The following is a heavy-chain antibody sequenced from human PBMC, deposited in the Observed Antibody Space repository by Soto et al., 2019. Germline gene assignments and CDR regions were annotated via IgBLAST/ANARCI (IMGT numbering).Heavy chain of an antibody. V-gene: IGHV4-34*01. CDR1: SGSFRVYY. CDR2: ISQSGHT. Sequence: SEPRSLTCSIYSGSFRVYYWSWIRLPAGKGLEWIGEISQSGHTNYSPSLKSRVSISIDTSKKQFSLNLASVSAADTAVYYCARAPKVSGSSQTRPDFWGQGNLVTVSS. CDR3: ARAPKVSGSSQTRPDF. D-gene: IGHD6-6*01. J-gene: IGHJ4*02.